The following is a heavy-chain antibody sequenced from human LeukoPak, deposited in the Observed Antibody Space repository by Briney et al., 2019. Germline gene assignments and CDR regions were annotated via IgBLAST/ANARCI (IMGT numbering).Heavy chain of an antibody. CDR1: GYTFTSYG. Sequence: ASVKVSCKASGYTFTSYGISWVRQAPGQGLEWMGWISAYNGNTNYAQKLQGRVTMTTDTSTSTAYMELRSLRSDDTAAYYCARDKVGIGVVIMSGFDPWGQGTLVTVSS. CDR3: ARDKVGIGVVIMSGFDP. CDR2: ISAYNGNT. V-gene: IGHV1-18*01. J-gene: IGHJ5*02. D-gene: IGHD3-3*01.